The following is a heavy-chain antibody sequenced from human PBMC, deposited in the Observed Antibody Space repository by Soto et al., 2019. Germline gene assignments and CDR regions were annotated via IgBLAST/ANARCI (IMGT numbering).Heavy chain of an antibody. V-gene: IGHV3-21*01. J-gene: IGHJ4*02. CDR2: ISSSSSNI. D-gene: IGHD2-2*01. CDR3: GRELYCTSQIDN. CDR1: GFTFSNYG. Sequence: EVQLVESGGGLVKPGGSLRLSCAASGFTFSNYGMNWVRQATGQGLEWVSAISSSSSNIYYGDSVTGRFTISRDNAKSSLYLQMNSRRAEDSAMYYWGRELYCTSQIDNWGQGTLVTVSS.